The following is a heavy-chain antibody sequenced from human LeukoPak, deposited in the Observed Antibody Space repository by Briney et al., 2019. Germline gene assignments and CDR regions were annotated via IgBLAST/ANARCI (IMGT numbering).Heavy chain of an antibody. V-gene: IGHV1-2*06. D-gene: IGHD3-3*01. CDR2: ISPNSGGT. CDR1: GYTFTGYY. CDR3: ARCDYDFWSGSLGGNWFDP. Sequence: ASVNVSCKASGYTFTGYYMHWVRQAPGQGLEWMGRISPNSGGTNYAQKFQGRVTMTRDTSISTAYMELSRLRSDDTAVYYCARCDYDFWSGSLGGNWFDPWGQGTLVTVSS. J-gene: IGHJ5*02.